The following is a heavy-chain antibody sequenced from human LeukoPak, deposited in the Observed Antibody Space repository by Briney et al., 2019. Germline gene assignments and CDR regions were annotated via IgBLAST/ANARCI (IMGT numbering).Heavy chain of an antibody. CDR2: ISGSGGST. V-gene: IGHV3-23*01. CDR3: AKKHYDILTGYLFDY. Sequence: PGGSLRLSCAASGFTFSSYAMNWVRQAPGKGLEWVSSISGSGGSTYYADSVKGRFTISRDNSKNTLYLQMNSLRAEDTAVYYCAKKHYDILTGYLFDYWGQGTLVTVSS. J-gene: IGHJ4*02. CDR1: GFTFSSYA. D-gene: IGHD3-9*01.